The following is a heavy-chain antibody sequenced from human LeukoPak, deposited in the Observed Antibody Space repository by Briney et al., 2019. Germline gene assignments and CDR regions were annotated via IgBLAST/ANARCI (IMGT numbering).Heavy chain of an antibody. D-gene: IGHD3-10*01. J-gene: IGHJ3*02. CDR1: GFTFSSYA. CDR3: AKDLGMVRGVPDAFDI. Sequence: PGGSLRLSCAASGFTFSSYAMCWVRQAPGKGLEWVSAISGSGGSTYYADSVKGRFTISRDNSKNTLYLQMNSLRAEDTAVYYCAKDLGMVRGVPDAFDIWGQGTMVTVSS. V-gene: IGHV3-23*01. CDR2: ISGSGGST.